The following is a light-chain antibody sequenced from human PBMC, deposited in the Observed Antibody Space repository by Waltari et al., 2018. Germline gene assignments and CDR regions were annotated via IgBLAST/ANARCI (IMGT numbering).Light chain of an antibody. CDR2: AAS. Sequence: DIQLTQSPSFLSASVRDRVTITCRASQGISSYLAWYQQKPGKAPKLLIYAASTLQSGVPSRFSGSGSGTEFTLTISSLQPEDFATYYCQQLNSYPPFGGGTKVEIK. CDR1: QGISSY. V-gene: IGKV1-9*01. CDR3: QQLNSYPP. J-gene: IGKJ4*01.